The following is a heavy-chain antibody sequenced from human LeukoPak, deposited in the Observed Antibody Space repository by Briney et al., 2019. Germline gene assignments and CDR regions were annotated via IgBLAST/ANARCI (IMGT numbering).Heavy chain of an antibody. Sequence: SETLSLTCAVYGGSFSGYYWSWIRQPPGRGLEWIGEINHSGSTNYNPSLKSRVTISVDTSKNQFSLKLSSVTAADTAVYYCARVHIAVVSPIGNWFDPWGQGTLVTVSS. V-gene: IGHV4-34*01. J-gene: IGHJ5*02. CDR3: ARVHIAVVSPIGNWFDP. D-gene: IGHD2-21*01. CDR1: GGSFSGYY. CDR2: INHSGST.